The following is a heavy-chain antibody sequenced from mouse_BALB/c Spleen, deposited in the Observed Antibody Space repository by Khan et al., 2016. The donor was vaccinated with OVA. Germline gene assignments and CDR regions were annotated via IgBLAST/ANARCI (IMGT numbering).Heavy chain of an antibody. J-gene: IGHJ3*01. CDR2: IWSAGST. D-gene: IGHD2-4*01. CDR3: ARRGYDYGRGALFAY. Sequence: QVQLQQSGPGLVQPSQSLSITCTVSGFSLANYSVHWVRQSPGKGLEWLGVIWSAGSTDYNAAFMSRLTINKDNSRSHVFFNMNSLQPNDTAIYYCARRGYDYGRGALFAYWGQGTLVTVSA. CDR1: GFSLANYS. V-gene: IGHV2-2*02.